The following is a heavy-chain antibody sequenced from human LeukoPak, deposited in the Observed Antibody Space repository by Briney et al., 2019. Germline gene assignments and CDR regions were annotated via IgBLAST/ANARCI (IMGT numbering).Heavy chain of an antibody. V-gene: IGHV4-59*12. CDR1: GGSISSYY. D-gene: IGHD3-10*01. CDR2: IYYSGST. J-gene: IGHJ5*02. Sequence: PSETLSLTCTVSGGSISSYYWSWIRQPPGKGLEWIGYIYYSGSTYYNPSLKSRAIVSSDMSKNQFSLMLNSVTAADTAVYYCARDKGQYGSGTRGFTRFDPWGQGTLVTVSS. CDR3: ARDKGQYGSGTRGFTRFDP.